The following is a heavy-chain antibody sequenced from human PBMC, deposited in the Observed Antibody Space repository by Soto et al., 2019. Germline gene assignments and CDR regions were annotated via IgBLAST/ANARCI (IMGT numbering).Heavy chain of an antibody. J-gene: IGHJ4*02. D-gene: IGHD6-13*01. Sequence: GGSLRLSCAASEFTFSSYGMHWVRQAPGKGLEWVAVISYDGSNKYYADSVKGRFTISRDNSKNTLYLQMNSLRAEDTAVYYCAKVGPEYSSSWYGYWGQGTLVTVSS. CDR3: AKVGPEYSSSWYGY. CDR1: EFTFSSYG. V-gene: IGHV3-30*18. CDR2: ISYDGSNK.